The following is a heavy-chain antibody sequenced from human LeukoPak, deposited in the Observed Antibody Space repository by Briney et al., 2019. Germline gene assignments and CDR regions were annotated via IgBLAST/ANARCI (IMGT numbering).Heavy chain of an antibody. V-gene: IGHV1-8*01. CDR1: GYTFTSYD. D-gene: IGHD4-17*01. CDR3: ARGGYGDYVMDYYYGMDV. CDR2: MNPNSGNT. J-gene: IGHJ6*02. Sequence: ASVKVSCKASGYTFTSYDINWVRQATGQGLEWMGWMNPNSGNTRYAQKFQGRVTMTRNTSISTAYMELSSLRSEDTAVYYCARGGYGDYVMDYYYGMDVWGQGTTVTVSS.